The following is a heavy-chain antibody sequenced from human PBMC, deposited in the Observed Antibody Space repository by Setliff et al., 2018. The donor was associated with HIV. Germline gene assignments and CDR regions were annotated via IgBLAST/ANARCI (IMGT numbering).Heavy chain of an antibody. J-gene: IGHJ4*02. CDR2: INHSGDT. CDR1: GGSFSGYY. V-gene: IGHV4-34*01. CDR3: ARLGAEDFSDYDWVDY. D-gene: IGHD5-12*01. Sequence: SETLSLTCAVYGGSFSGYYWSWIRQPPGKGLEWIGEINHSGDTNYNPTLKSRVAISVDTSKNQFSLNLNSVTAADTAVYYCARLGAEDFSDYDWVDYWGQGTLVTVSS.